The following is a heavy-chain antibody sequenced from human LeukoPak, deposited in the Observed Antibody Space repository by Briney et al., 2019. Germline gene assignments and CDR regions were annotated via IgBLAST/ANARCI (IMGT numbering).Heavy chain of an antibody. Sequence: GASVKVSCKASGGTVSSYAISWVRQAPGQGLEWMGGIIPIFGTANYAQKFQGRVTITTDESTSTAYMELSSLRSEDTAVYYCARGSYCSSTSCHQYYFDYWGQGTLVTVSS. D-gene: IGHD2-2*01. V-gene: IGHV1-69*05. J-gene: IGHJ4*02. CDR2: IIPIFGTA. CDR3: ARGSYCSSTSCHQYYFDY. CDR1: GGTVSSYA.